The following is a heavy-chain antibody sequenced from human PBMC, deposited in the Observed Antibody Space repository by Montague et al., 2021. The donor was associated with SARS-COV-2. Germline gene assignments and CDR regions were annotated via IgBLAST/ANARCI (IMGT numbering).Heavy chain of an antibody. CDR3: ARHGLVGSIPYNFGLDV. CDR1: GGSISNYY. D-gene: IGHD2-21*01. CDR2: IYYSGST. Sequence: SETLSLTCTVSGGSISNYYWSWIRQPPGKGLEWIGYIYYSGSTSSHPSLTGRVTITIDTSKTQIPLNLSFVTAADTAMYYCARHGLVGSIPYNFGLDVWGQGTTVTVSS. J-gene: IGHJ6*02. V-gene: IGHV4-59*08.